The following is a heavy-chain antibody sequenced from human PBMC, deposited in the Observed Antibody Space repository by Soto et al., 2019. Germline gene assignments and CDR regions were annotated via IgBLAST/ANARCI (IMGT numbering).Heavy chain of an antibody. V-gene: IGHV1-69*12. D-gene: IGHD3-3*02. J-gene: IGHJ6*02. Sequence: QVQLVQSGAEVKKPGSSVKVSCKASGGTFSTSAISWVRQAPGQGLEWVGGIMPVFPTPDYAQKFQGRVTRTDDESTTTADLALTRVRTDHTAVYCCARDKDRLELGGNYYFFVDVWGQGTAITVSS. CDR1: GGTFSTSA. CDR2: IMPVFPTP. CDR3: ARDKDRLELGGNYYFFVDV.